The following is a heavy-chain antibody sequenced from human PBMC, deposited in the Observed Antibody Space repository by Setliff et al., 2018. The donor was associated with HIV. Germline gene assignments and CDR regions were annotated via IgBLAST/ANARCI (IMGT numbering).Heavy chain of an antibody. J-gene: IGHJ4*02. CDR2: ILYSGST. Sequence: SETLSLTCTVSGVSFSNINYYWAWIRQPPGMGLEWIANILYSGSTYYNPSLRSRVTISVDTSKNQFSLKLNSVTAADTAVYYCVRPQLGWGGGSHFDYWGQGTLVTVSS. CDR3: VRPQLGWGGGSHFDY. V-gene: IGHV4-39*01. D-gene: IGHD1-1*01. CDR1: GVSFSNINYY.